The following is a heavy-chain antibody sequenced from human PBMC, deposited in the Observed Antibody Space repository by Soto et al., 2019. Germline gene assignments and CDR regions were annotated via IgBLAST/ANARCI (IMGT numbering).Heavy chain of an antibody. V-gene: IGHV3-7*01. CDR3: ATSNTIFAY. Sequence: EVQLVESGGGLVQPGGSLRLSCAASGFAFSSYWMTWVRQAPGKGLEWVANIKEDGSEKYYVDSVKGRFSISRHNAKNSLYLQMNSLRAEDTAVYYCATSNTIFAYWGQGTLVTVSS. J-gene: IGHJ4*02. CDR2: IKEDGSEK. CDR1: GFAFSSYW. D-gene: IGHD3-3*01.